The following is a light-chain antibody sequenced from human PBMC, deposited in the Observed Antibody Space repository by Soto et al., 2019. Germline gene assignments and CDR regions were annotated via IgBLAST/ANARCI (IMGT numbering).Light chain of an antibody. J-gene: IGKJ1*01. Sequence: EIVLTQSPGTLSLSPGDRATLSCRASQSVSSSFLAWYQQKPGQAPRLLIYGASNRATGIPYRFSGSGSGTDFTLTISRLEPEDFAVYYCQQYVTSPYAFGQGTKVAIE. CDR2: GAS. V-gene: IGKV3-20*01. CDR1: QSVSSSF. CDR3: QQYVTSPYA.